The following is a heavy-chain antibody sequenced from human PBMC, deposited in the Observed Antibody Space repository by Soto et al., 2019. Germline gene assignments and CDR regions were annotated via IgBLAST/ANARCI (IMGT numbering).Heavy chain of an antibody. Sequence: QVQLQESGPGLVKPSQPLSLTCTVSGGSISSGSFYRTWIRQHPGKGLEFIGYIYYSGDTYYNPSLRSRVIISLDTSKNQFSLRLNSVTAADTAVYYCAREWSGGRRDGNPDKYYGMDVWGQGTKVTVSS. CDR1: GGSISSGSFY. V-gene: IGHV4-31*03. D-gene: IGHD2-15*01. CDR2: IYYSGDT. J-gene: IGHJ6*02. CDR3: AREWSGGRRDGNPDKYYGMDV.